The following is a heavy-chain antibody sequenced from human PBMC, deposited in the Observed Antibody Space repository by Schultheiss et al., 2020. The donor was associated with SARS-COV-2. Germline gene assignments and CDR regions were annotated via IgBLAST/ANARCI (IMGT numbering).Heavy chain of an antibody. Sequence: SETLSLTCAVSGGSISSSSYYWGWIRQPPGKGLEWIGSIYYSGSTYYNPSLKSRVTISVDTSKNQFSLKLSSVTAADTAVYYCARGPPFGQSDAFDIWGQGTMVTVSS. J-gene: IGHJ3*02. CDR1: GGSISSSSYY. CDR2: IYYSGST. CDR3: ARGPPFGQSDAFDI. V-gene: IGHV4-39*01. D-gene: IGHD3-16*01.